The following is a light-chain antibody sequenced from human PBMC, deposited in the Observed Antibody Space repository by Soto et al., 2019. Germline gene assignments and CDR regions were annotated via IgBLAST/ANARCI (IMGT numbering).Light chain of an antibody. V-gene: IGKV2D-29*02. CDR2: EVS. CDR3: MQSTQLPPT. Sequence: DGVMTQTPLSLSVAPGQPASISCKSSQSLLHITGETFLFWYLQKPGQSPQLLIYEVSTRVSGVPDRFSGSGSGTDFTLEISRVETDDVGIYYCMQSTQLPPTFGQGTRLVIE. CDR1: QSLLHITGETF. J-gene: IGKJ5*01.